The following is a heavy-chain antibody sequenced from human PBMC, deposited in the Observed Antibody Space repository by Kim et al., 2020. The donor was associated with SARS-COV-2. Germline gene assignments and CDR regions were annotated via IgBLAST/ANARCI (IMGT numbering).Heavy chain of an antibody. J-gene: IGHJ4*02. CDR3: ARGVFCGGDYYSGNDFDY. V-gene: IGHV4-34*01. CDR2: INHSGST. D-gene: IGHD2-21*02. Sequence: SETLSLTCAVYGGSFSGYYWSWIRQPPGKGLEWIGEINHSGSTNYNPSLKSRVTISVDTSKNQFSLKLSSVTAADTAVYYCARGVFCGGDYYSGNDFDYWGQGTLVTVSS. CDR1: GGSFSGYY.